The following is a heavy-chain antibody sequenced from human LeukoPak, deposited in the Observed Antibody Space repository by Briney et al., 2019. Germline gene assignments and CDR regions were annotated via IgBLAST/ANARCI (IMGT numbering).Heavy chain of an antibody. Sequence: PGGSLRLSCAASGFTVSSNYMSWIRQAPGKGLEWVSYISSSGSTIYYADSVKGRFTISRDNAKHSLYLQMNSLRAEDTAVYYCARDGNYYGSGSDVKYYFDYWGQGTLVTVSS. J-gene: IGHJ4*02. CDR1: GFTVSSNY. CDR3: ARDGNYYGSGSDVKYYFDY. D-gene: IGHD3-10*01. CDR2: ISSSGSTI. V-gene: IGHV3-11*04.